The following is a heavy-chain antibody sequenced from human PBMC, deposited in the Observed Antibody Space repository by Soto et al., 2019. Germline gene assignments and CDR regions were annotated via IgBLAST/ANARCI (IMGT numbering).Heavy chain of an antibody. CDR1: GYSFTSYW. CDR2: IYPGDSDT. CDR3: ARQREYSSRWFDP. J-gene: IGHJ5*02. D-gene: IGHD6-6*01. V-gene: IGHV5-51*01. Sequence: GESLKISCKRSGYSFTSYWIGWVRQMPGKGLEWMGIIYPGDSDTRYSPSFQGQGTIPADKSISTAYLTWSSLKASDTAMYYCARQREYSSRWFDPWGQGTLVTVSS.